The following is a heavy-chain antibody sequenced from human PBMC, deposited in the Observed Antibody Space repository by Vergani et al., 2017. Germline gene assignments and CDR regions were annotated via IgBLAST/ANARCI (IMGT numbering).Heavy chain of an antibody. J-gene: IGHJ6*02. CDR3: TRRRDGYKNNLQTNYYYYYGVDV. CDR2: IRSKANSYAT. D-gene: IGHD5-24*01. V-gene: IGHV3-73*01. Sequence: EVQLVESGGGLVQPGGSLKLSCAASGFTFSGSAMHWVRQASGKGLEWVGRIRSKANSYATAYAASVKGRFTISRDDSKNTAYLQMNSLKTEDTAVYYCTRRRDGYKNNLQTNYYYYYGVDVWGRGTTVAVSS. CDR1: GFTFSGSA.